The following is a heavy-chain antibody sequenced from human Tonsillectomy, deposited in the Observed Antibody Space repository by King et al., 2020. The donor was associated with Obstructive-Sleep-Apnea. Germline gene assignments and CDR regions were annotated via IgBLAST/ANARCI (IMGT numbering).Heavy chain of an antibody. J-gene: IGHJ5*02. V-gene: IGHV4-30-2*01. CDR3: ARGSGYGAAWFDP. Sequence: LQLQESGSGLVMPSQTLSLTCAVSGGSISSGGYSWSWIRQPPGKGLEWIGYIYHSGSTYYNPSLKSRVTISVDRSKNQFSLKLSSVTAADTAVYYCARGSGYGAAWFDPWGQVTLVTVSS. CDR1: GGSISSGGYS. D-gene: IGHD5-12*01. CDR2: IYHSGST.